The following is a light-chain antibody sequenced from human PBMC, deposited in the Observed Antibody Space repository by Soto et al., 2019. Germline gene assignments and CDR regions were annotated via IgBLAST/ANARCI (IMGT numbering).Light chain of an antibody. CDR1: QSVSSN. CDR3: QQYNNWPVT. Sequence: EIVMTQSPATLSVSPGERATLSCRASQSVSSNLAWYQQKPGQAPRLLIYGASTRATGIPARFSGSGSGTEFTLNISSLQSEDFAAYYCQQYNNWPVTFGPGNKVDIK. CDR2: GAS. J-gene: IGKJ3*01. V-gene: IGKV3-15*01.